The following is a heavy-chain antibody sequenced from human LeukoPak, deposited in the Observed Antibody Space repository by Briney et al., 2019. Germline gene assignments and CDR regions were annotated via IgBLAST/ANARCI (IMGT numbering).Heavy chain of an antibody. V-gene: IGHV4-34*01. D-gene: IGHD3-10*01. CDR1: GGSFSGYY. CDR2: INHSGST. CDR3: ARGYYYGSGSAFYYYYMDV. Sequence: TSETLSLTCAVYGGSFSGYYWSWIRQPPGKGLEWIGEINHSGSTDYNPSLKSRVTISVDTSKNQFSLKLSSVTAADTAVYYCARGYYYGSGSAFYYYYMDVWGKRTTVTVSS. J-gene: IGHJ6*03.